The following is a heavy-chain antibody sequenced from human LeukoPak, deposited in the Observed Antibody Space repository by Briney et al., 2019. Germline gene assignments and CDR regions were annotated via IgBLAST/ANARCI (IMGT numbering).Heavy chain of an antibody. V-gene: IGHV3-53*01. J-gene: IGHJ4*02. Sequence: GGSLRLSCAASGFSVSGSYMSWVRQAPGKGVEWVSVICRGSTYYADSVKGRCTISRDVSKNTVSLQLDNLTTEDTAVYYCARVHGEVSDEIFHYFDYWGQGTPATVSS. CDR3: ARVHGEVSDEIFHYFDY. D-gene: IGHD3-10*01. CDR2: ICRGST. CDR1: GFSVSGSY.